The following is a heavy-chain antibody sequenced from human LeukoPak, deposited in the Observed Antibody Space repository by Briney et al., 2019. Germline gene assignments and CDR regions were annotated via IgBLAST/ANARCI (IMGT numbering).Heavy chain of an antibody. Sequence: GGSLRLSCAASGFTFSSYSMNWVRQAPGKGLEWVSSISSSSSYIYYADSVKGRFTISRDNAKNSLYLQMNSLRAEDTAVYYCARDNYYGSGSYYTIDYWGQGTLVTVSS. CDR3: ARDNYYGSGSYYTIDY. J-gene: IGHJ4*02. D-gene: IGHD3-10*01. CDR2: ISSSSSYI. CDR1: GFTFSSYS. V-gene: IGHV3-21*01.